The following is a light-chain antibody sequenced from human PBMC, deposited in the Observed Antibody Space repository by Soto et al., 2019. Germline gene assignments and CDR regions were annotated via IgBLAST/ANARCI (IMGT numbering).Light chain of an antibody. CDR3: VAWNDNLQSWV. CDR2: RSD. J-gene: IGLJ3*02. Sequence: QSVLTQPPSASGTPGQTVTISCSGSSSNIGRNYVYWCQQLPGTAPKVLIYRSDQRPSGVPDRFSGSKSGTSASLAVGGLRSDDEADYYCVAWNDNLQSWVFGGGTKLTVL. V-gene: IGLV1-47*01. CDR1: SSNIGRNY.